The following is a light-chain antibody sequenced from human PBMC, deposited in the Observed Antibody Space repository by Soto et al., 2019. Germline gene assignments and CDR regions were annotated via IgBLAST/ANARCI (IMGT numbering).Light chain of an antibody. CDR3: QQNAVTPPWT. CDR1: QSVSRS. Sequence: QLTQSPSSLSASVGDRVIITCLASQSVSRSLNWYQQKPGQPPKRLLYAASTLHSGVQSRFSGSGSGTEFTLTISSLQPEDFAPYYCQQNAVTPPWTFGQGTKVDI. J-gene: IGKJ1*01. V-gene: IGKV1-39*01. CDR2: AAS.